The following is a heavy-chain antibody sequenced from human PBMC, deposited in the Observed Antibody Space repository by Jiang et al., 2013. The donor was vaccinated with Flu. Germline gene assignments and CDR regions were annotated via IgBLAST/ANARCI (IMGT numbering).Heavy chain of an antibody. CDR2: INHSGST. CDR3: ARAKRYSFAYYFDS. Sequence: GLVKPSETLSLTCAVYGGSFNTYFWGWLRQPPGKGLEWIGEINHSGSTKYSPSLEGRVSISIDTSKSHFSLRLSSVTAADTATYYCARAKRYSFAYYFDSWGQGSLVTVSS. CDR1: GGSFNTYF. V-gene: IGHV4-34*01. J-gene: IGHJ4*02. D-gene: IGHD5-18*01.